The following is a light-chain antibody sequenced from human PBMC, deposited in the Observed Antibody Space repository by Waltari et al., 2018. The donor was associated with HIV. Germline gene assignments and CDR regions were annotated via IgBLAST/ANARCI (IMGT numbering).Light chain of an antibody. CDR2: DVD. Sequence: AVTQPASVSGLPGQSTTISCTGGDSDFGLYNFVSWYQQHSGNPPRLIIYDVDSRASGFSARFSGSRTGDTASLTISGLREEDEAHYYCASFTGDSTVMFGGGTEVTVL. CDR3: ASFTGDSTVM. V-gene: IGLV2-14*03. J-gene: IGLJ3*02. CDR1: DSDFGLYNF.